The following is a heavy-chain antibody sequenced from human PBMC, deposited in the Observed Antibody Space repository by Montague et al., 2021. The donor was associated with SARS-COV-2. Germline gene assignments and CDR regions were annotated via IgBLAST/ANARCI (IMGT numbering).Heavy chain of an antibody. D-gene: IGHD3-10*01. V-gene: IGHV4-61*01. CDR3: ARELELQTLVIRYYIGI. CDR2: IYYSVST. Sequence: SETLSLTCTVSGGSVNSGSYYWNWIRQPPGKGLELIGYIYYSVSTYYNPSLKSRVSISVDTSKNQFSLKLTSVTAADTAVYFCARELELQTLVIRYYIGIWGQGTMVTVSS. CDR1: GGSVNSGSYY. J-gene: IGHJ4*02.